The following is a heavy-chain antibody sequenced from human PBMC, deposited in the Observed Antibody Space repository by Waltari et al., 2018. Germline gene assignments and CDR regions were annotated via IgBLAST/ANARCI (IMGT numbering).Heavy chain of an antibody. D-gene: IGHD5-12*01. CDR1: GGSISSYY. CDR3: ARGGGYNGNIDY. J-gene: IGHJ4*02. V-gene: IGHV4-4*07. CDR2: IYTSGST. Sequence: QVQLQESGPGLVKPSETLSLTCTVTGGSISSYYWRWIRQPAGKGLDWIGRIYTSGSTNDNPSLKSRVTMSVDTSKNQFSLKLSSVTAAVTAVYYCARGGGYNGNIDYWGQGTLVTVSS.